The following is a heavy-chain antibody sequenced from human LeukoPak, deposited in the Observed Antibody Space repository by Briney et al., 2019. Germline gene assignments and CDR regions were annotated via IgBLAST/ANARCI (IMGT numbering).Heavy chain of an antibody. CDR1: GFTVSSTY. CDR2: IYSGGNI. J-gene: IGHJ6*02. Sequence: GGSLRLSCAASGFTVSSTYMSWVRQAPRKGLEWVSVIYSGGNIYYIESVKGRFTISRDTSKNTLYLQMNSLRAEDTAVYYCAKYSGSTYYYYGMDVWGQGTTVTVSS. D-gene: IGHD1-26*01. V-gene: IGHV3-53*01. CDR3: AKYSGSTYYYYGMDV.